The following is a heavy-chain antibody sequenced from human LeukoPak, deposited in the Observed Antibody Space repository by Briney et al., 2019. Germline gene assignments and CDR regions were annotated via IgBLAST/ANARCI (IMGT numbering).Heavy chain of an antibody. CDR1: GFTFSSYA. J-gene: IGHJ4*02. Sequence: GGSLRLSCAASGFTFSSYAMSWVRQAPGKGLEWVSAISGSGDTTHYADSVKGRFTISRDNSKNTLYLQMNTLRLDDTAFYYCAKQHNGGHIYWGQGTLVTVSS. CDR2: ISGSGDTT. CDR3: AKQHNGGHIY. D-gene: IGHD2-8*01. V-gene: IGHV3-23*01.